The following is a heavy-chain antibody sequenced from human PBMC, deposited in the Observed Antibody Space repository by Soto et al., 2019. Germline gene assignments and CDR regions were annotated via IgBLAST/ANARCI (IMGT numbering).Heavy chain of an antibody. CDR1: GFTFSTQA. D-gene: IGHD6-19*01. CDR2: IGDSGSWT. CDR3: AKAHSSVW. J-gene: IGHJ4*02. Sequence: EVELLESGGGFVQPGGSLRLSCAASGFTFSTQAMTFSNQAMSWVRQAPGKGLEWVSSIGDSGSWTNYADSVKGRFTVSRDNSNSTLYLQMNSLRAEDTAIYYCAKAHSSVWWGQGTLVTVSS. V-gene: IGHV3-23*01.